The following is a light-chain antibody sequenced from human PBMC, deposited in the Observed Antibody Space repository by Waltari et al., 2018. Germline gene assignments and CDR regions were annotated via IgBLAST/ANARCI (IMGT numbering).Light chain of an antibody. CDR2: EAS. V-gene: IGKV1-5*03. Sequence: DIQMTQSPSPLPASVRDRVTFTCRASQSFRGRLAWYQQKPGKAPKLLIYEASILESGVPSRFSGSGSGTEFTLTISSLQPDDFATYYCQQCNDYPLTFGGGTKVEI. CDR3: QQCNDYPLT. J-gene: IGKJ4*01. CDR1: QSFRGR.